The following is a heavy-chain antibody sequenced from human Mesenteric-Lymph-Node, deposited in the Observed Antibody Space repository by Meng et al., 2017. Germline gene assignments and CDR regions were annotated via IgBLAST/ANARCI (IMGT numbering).Heavy chain of an antibody. CDR1: GDSVSSNRAL. J-gene: IGHJ4*02. V-gene: IGHV6-1*01. Sequence: SCAISGDSVSSNRALWHWVRQSPSRGLEWLGQTYYRSEWQNHYGVSVKSRITITADTSRNQFYLNLNSVTPEDTAVYYCTTWYGEYWGQGTLVTVSS. D-gene: IGHD3-10*01. CDR3: TTWYGEY. CDR2: TYYRSEWQN.